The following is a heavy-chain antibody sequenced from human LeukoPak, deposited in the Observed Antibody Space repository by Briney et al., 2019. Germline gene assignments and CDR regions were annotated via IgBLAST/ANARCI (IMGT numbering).Heavy chain of an antibody. CDR2: ISSSSTYI. CDR3: ARPTWSYIAFDI. Sequence: PGGSLRLSCTASGFTFNNYNLNWVRQAPGKGLEWVSSISSSSTYIYYADSVKGRFTVSRDNAKSSVYLQMNSLRSEDTAVYYCARPTWSYIAFDIWGRGTLVTVSS. J-gene: IGHJ3*02. D-gene: IGHD2-15*01. V-gene: IGHV3-21*01. CDR1: GFTFNNYN.